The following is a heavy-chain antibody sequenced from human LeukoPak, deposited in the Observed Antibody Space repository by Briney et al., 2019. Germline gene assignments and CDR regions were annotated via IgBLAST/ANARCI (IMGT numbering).Heavy chain of an antibody. CDR2: IYPGDSDT. J-gene: IGHJ4*02. CDR3: ATTPLALTGETFDY. CDR1: GYSFTTNW. Sequence: GESLKISCRGSGYSFTTNWIVWVRQMPGKGLEWMGVIYPGDSDTRYTPSFQGQVTISADKSVSTAYLQWSSLKASDTAMYYCATTPLALTGETFDYWGQGTLVTVSS. V-gene: IGHV5-51*01. D-gene: IGHD3-3*02.